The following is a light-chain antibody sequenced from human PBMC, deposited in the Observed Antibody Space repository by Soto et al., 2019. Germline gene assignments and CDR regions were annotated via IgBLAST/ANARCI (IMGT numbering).Light chain of an antibody. CDR1: SRDVGAYNY. CDR3: SSYTSSSTLV. CDR2: EVS. J-gene: IGLJ2*01. Sequence: QSALTQPASVSGSPGQSITISCTGTSRDVGAYNYVSWYQRHPGKAPKLMIFEVSNRPSGVSNRFSGSKSGNTASLTISGLQAEDEADYHCSSYTSSSTLVFGGGTKLTVL. V-gene: IGLV2-14*01.